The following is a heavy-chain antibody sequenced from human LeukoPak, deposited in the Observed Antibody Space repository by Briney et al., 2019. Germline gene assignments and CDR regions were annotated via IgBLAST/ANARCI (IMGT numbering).Heavy chain of an antibody. J-gene: IGHJ4*02. Sequence: PGGSLRLSCAASGFTFSSYSMNWVRQAPGKGLEWDSSISSSSSYMYYADSVKGQFTISRDNAKNSLYLQMNSLRAEDTAVYYCARDSSLDYWGQGTLVTVSS. V-gene: IGHV3-21*01. D-gene: IGHD6-13*01. CDR2: ISSSSSYM. CDR1: GFTFSSYS. CDR3: ARDSSLDY.